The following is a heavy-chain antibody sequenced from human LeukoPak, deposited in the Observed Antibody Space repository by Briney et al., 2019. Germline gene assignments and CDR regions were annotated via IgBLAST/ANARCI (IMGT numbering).Heavy chain of an antibody. CDR2: ISTSSTTK. D-gene: IGHD6-19*01. CDR3: AKDADRSSGWFTFDY. J-gene: IGHJ4*02. CDR1: GFTFSSYS. Sequence: GGSLRLSCAASGFTFSSYSMSWVRQAPGKGPEWLSYISTSSTTKYYADSVKGRFTISRDNSKNTLYLQMNSLRAEDTAVYYCAKDADRSSGWFTFDYWGQGTLVTVSS. V-gene: IGHV3-48*01.